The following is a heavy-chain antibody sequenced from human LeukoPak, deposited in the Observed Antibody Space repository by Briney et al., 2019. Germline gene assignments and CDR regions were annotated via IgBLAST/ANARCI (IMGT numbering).Heavy chain of an antibody. J-gene: IGHJ4*02. CDR3: ARRVYSSSRGTCFDY. Sequence: PGESPKISCKGFGYSFTSYWIGWVRQMPGKGREWMGIIYPGDSDTRYSPSFQGQVTISADKSISTAYLQWSSLKASDTAMYYCARRVYSSSRGTCFDYWGQGTLVTVSS. D-gene: IGHD6-13*01. CDR2: IYPGDSDT. V-gene: IGHV5-51*01. CDR1: GYSFTSYW.